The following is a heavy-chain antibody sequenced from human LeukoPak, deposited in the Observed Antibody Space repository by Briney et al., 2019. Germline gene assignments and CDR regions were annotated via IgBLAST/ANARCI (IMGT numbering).Heavy chain of an antibody. CDR2: IYYSGST. J-gene: IGHJ5*02. V-gene: IGHV4-31*03. CDR3: AREGGYCSGGSCYFGRFDP. D-gene: IGHD2-15*01. CDR1: GGSISSGSYY. Sequence: PSETLSLTCTVSGGSISSGSYYWSWIRQHPGKGLEWIGYIYYSGSTYYNPSLKSRVTISVDTSKNQFSLKLSSVTAADTAVYYCAREGGYCSGGSCYFGRFDPWGQGTLVTVSS.